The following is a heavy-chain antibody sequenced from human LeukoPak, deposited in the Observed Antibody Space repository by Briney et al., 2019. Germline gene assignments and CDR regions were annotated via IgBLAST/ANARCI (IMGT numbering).Heavy chain of an antibody. CDR2: MNPNSGNT. CDR1: GYTFTGYY. V-gene: IGHV1-8*03. CDR3: ARGLITMVRGVGVFDY. J-gene: IGHJ4*02. Sequence: ASVKVSCKASGYTFTGYYMHWVRQATGQGLEWMGWMNPNSGNTGYAQKFQGRVTITRNTSISTAYMELSSLRSEDTAVYYCARGLITMVRGVGVFDYWGQGTLVTVSS. D-gene: IGHD3-10*01.